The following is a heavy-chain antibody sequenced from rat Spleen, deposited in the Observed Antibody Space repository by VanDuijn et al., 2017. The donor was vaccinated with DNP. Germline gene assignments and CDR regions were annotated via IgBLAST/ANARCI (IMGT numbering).Heavy chain of an antibody. D-gene: IGHD1-12*02. V-gene: IGHV2-32*01. Sequence: QVQLRESGPGLVQPSQTLSLACTVSGFSLTSYHVHWLRQPSGKGLEWMGVMWSDGDTSYNSALKSRLSISRDTSKSQVFLKMNSLQNEDTATYYCARETMRVVITTSFDYWGQGVMVTVSS. CDR1: GFSLTSYH. CDR2: MWSDGDT. CDR3: ARETMRVVITTSFDY. J-gene: IGHJ2*01.